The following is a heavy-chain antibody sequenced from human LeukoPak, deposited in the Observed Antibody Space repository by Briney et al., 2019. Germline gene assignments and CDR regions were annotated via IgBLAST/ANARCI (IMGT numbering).Heavy chain of an antibody. Sequence: PGGSLRLSCAASGFTFSSYAMSWVRQAPGKGLEWASAISGSGGSTYYADSVKGRFTISRDNSKNTLYLQMNSLRAEDTAVYYCAKDGAFGSGQGKVDPWGQGTLVTVSS. CDR2: ISGSGGST. V-gene: IGHV3-23*01. D-gene: IGHD2-15*01. CDR1: GFTFSSYA. CDR3: AKDGAFGSGQGKVDP. J-gene: IGHJ5*02.